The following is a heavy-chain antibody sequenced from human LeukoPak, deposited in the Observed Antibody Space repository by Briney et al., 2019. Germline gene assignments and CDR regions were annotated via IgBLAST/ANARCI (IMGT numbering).Heavy chain of an antibody. CDR2: ISGSGGST. D-gene: IGHD3-22*01. J-gene: IGHJ4*02. CDR3: AKEGDSSGYSHYFDY. Sequence: PGGSLRLSCAASGFTFSSYAMSWVRQAPGKGLEWVSAISGSGGSTYYADSVKGRFTISRDNSKNTLYLQMNSRRAEDTAVYYCAKEGDSSGYSHYFDYWGQGTLVTVSS. V-gene: IGHV3-23*01. CDR1: GFTFSSYA.